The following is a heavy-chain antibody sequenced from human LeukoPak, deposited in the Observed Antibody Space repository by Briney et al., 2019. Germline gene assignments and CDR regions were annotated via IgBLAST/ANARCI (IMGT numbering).Heavy chain of an antibody. V-gene: IGHV4-61*02. J-gene: IGHJ4*02. Sequence: PSETLSLTCTVSGGSISSGNYCWSWIRQPAGKALEWIGRMYTSGATNYNPSLKSRVTMSMDKSKNQFSLKLTSVTAADTAVYYCAAMIGYFDYWGQGALVTVSS. CDR1: GGSISSGNYC. D-gene: IGHD3-22*01. CDR3: AAMIGYFDY. CDR2: MYTSGAT.